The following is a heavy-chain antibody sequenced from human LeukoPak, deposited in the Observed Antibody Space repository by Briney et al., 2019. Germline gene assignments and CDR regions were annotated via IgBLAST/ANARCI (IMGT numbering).Heavy chain of an antibody. J-gene: IGHJ4*02. V-gene: IGHV4-4*02. CDR3: ARNGAGWYFDF. CDR2: IYQSGST. D-gene: IGHD1-1*01. CDR1: GGSISSRNW. Sequence: SGTLSLTRAVSGGSISSRNWWSWVRQPPGKGLEWIGEIYQSGSTNYNPSLKSRVTISVDKSKNQFSLNLTSVTAADTAVYYCARNGAGWYFDFWGQGTLVTVSS.